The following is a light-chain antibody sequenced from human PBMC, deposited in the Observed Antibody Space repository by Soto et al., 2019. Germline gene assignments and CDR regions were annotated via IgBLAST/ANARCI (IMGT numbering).Light chain of an antibody. CDR1: QGIRTY. CDR3: QQSHSTTGT. J-gene: IGKJ1*01. Sequence: IHMTLCPSSLAASVGDIFPITCRASQGIRTYVNWYQQKKVKAPKLVIYAASSLQSGVPSRFSGSGSETDFTLTIRIMKKEDVATYSCQQSHSTTGTFGQGTKVDIK. CDR2: AAS. V-gene: IGKV1-39*01.